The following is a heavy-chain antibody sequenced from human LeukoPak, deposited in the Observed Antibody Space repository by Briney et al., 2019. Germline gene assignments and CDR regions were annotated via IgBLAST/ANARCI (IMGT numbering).Heavy chain of an antibody. Sequence: PSETLSLTCAVYGGSFSGYYWSWIRQPPGKGLEWVGEINHSGDTNYNSSLKSRVTISVDTSKNQFSLKLSSVTAADTAVYHCARHAGSGNDDYYYYMDVWGKGTTVTISS. CDR3: ARHAGSGNDDYYYYMDV. J-gene: IGHJ6*03. CDR2: INHSGDT. CDR1: GGSFSGYY. V-gene: IGHV4-34*01. D-gene: IGHD3-10*01.